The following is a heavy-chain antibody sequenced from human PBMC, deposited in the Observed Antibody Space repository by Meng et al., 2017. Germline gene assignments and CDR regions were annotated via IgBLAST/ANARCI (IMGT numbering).Heavy chain of an antibody. Sequence: VQLVQSVAEVKSPGSSVKVSSKASGGTFSSYAISWVRQAPGQGLELMGGIIPIFGTANYAQKFQGRVTITTDESTSTAYMELSSLRSEDTAVYYCASTIAVAGTGWFDPWGQGTLVTVSS. CDR2: IIPIFGTA. D-gene: IGHD6-19*01. CDR3: ASTIAVAGTGWFDP. J-gene: IGHJ5*02. CDR1: GGTFSSYA. V-gene: IGHV1-69*05.